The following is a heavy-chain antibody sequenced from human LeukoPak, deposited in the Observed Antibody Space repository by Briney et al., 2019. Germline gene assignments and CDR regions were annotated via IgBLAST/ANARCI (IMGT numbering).Heavy chain of an antibody. J-gene: IGHJ4*02. CDR3: SRENGAFSPFGY. Sequence: PSETLSLTCGVSGGSISNTNWWSWVRQPPGQGLEWIGEISLTGFTHYNPSLESRVTVSLDKSKNQLSLNLTSVTAADTAVYYCSRENGAFSPFGYWGQGTLVTV. D-gene: IGHD2-8*01. V-gene: IGHV4-4*02. CDR2: ISLTGFT. CDR1: GGSISNTNW.